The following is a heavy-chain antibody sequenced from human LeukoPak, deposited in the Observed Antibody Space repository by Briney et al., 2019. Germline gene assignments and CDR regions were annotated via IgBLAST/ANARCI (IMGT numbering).Heavy chain of an antibody. CDR1: GFTFSSYS. CDR2: ISSSSYI. V-gene: IGHV3-21*01. Sequence: GGSLRLSCAASGFTFSSYSMNWVGQAPGRGREGVSSISSSSYIYYADSVKGRFTISRDNAKNSLYLQMNSLRAEDTAVYYCARDYYGSGSLFDYWGQGTLVTVSS. J-gene: IGHJ4*02. D-gene: IGHD3-10*01. CDR3: ARDYYGSGSLFDY.